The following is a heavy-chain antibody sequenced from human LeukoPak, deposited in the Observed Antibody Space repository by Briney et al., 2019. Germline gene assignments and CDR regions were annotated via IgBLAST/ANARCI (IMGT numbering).Heavy chain of an antibody. J-gene: IGHJ6*03. CDR3: ARLRDCSDTGCANFYFYMDI. CDR2: ISAYNGNT. V-gene: IGHV1-18*01. Sequence: ASVKVSCKASGYTFTSYGISWVRQAPGQGLEWMGWISAYNGNTNYAQKFQGRVTMTTDTSTSTAYMELSSLRSEDTAVYYCARLRDCSDTGCANFYFYMDIWGKGTAITVSS. D-gene: IGHD2-21*01. CDR1: GYTFTSYG.